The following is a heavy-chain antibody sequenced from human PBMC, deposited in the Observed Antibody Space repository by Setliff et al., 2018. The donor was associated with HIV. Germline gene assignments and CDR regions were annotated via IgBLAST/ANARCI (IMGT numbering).Heavy chain of an antibody. Sequence: PGGSLRLSCATSGFTFGEYPMGWFRQAPGKGLEWVSYISISGGTIYYADSVKGRFTISRDNAENSLYLQMNSLRAEDTAVYYCVGDPPQSGYAFHIWGHGTEVTVSS. J-gene: IGHJ3*02. CDR3: VGDPPQSGYAFHI. CDR2: ISISGGTI. V-gene: IGHV3-11*01. D-gene: IGHD1-1*01. CDR1: GFTFGEYP.